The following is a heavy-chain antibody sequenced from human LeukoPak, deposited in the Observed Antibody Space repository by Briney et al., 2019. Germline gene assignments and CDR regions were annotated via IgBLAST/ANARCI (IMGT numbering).Heavy chain of an antibody. CDR3: ARSLHYEVNY. Sequence: SETLSLTCAVSGGSISSSNWWSWVRQPPGKGLEWIGEINHSGSTHYDPSLKSRVTISVDTSKNQFSLKLSSVTAADTAVYYCARSLHYEVNYWGQGTLVTVSS. J-gene: IGHJ4*02. D-gene: IGHD3-22*01. CDR2: INHSGST. V-gene: IGHV4-4*02. CDR1: GGSISSSNW.